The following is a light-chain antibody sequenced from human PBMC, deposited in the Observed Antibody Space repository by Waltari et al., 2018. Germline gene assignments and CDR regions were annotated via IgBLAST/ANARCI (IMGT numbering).Light chain of an antibody. J-gene: IGKJ4*01. V-gene: IGKV4-1*01. CDR2: WAS. Sequence: DIVLTQSPDSLAVSLGERATIDCKSSQSVFYSSDNKNYLAWYQQKPGKPPKLLIYWASTRDSGVPDRFSGSGSGTHFTLSISGLQAEDVAVYYCQQYYSTSLTFGGGTKVEIK. CDR1: QSVFYSSDNKNY. CDR3: QQYYSTSLT.